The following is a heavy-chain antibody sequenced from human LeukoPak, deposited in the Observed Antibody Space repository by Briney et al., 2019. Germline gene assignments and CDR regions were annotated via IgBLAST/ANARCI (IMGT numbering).Heavy chain of an antibody. D-gene: IGHD6-19*01. Sequence: ASVKVSCKASGGTFSSYAISWVRQAPGQGLEWMGRIIPILGIANYAQKFQGRVTITADKSTSTAYMELSSLRSEDTAVYYCARDEAVAPYYFDYWGQGTLVTVSS. V-gene: IGHV1-69*04. J-gene: IGHJ4*02. CDR3: ARDEAVAPYYFDY. CDR1: GGTFSSYA. CDR2: IIPILGIA.